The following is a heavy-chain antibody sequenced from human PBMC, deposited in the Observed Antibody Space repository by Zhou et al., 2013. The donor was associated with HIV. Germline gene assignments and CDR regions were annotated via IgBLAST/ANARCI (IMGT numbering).Heavy chain of an antibody. V-gene: IGHV1-69*05. J-gene: IGHJ6*03. CDR1: GGTFSSYA. CDR2: IIPIFGTA. D-gene: IGHD6-6*01. Sequence: QVQLVQSGAEVKKPGSSVKVSCKASGGTFSSYAISWVRQAPGQGLEWMGGIIPIFGTANYAQKFQGRVTITTDESTSTAYMELSSLRSEDTAVYYCARAALIGRVAARRSIGETYYYYMDVWGKGTTVTVSS. CDR3: ARAALIGRVAARRSIGETYYYYMDV.